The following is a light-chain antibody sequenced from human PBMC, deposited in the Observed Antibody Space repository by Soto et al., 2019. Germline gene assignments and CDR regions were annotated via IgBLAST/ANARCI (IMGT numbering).Light chain of an antibody. CDR3: QQYSKWPIT. CDR1: QSVNSN. J-gene: IGKJ5*01. CDR2: GIS. V-gene: IGKV3-15*01. Sequence: EMVMTQSPAILSVSPGERATLSCRASQSVNSNYLAWYQQHPGQPPRLLIYGISTRATGIPARFSGSGSGTEFSLTISSLQSEEFAVYYCQQYSKWPITVGQGTRLEIK.